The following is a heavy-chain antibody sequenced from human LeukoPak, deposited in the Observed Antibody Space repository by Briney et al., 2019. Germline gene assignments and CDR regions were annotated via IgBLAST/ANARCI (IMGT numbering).Heavy chain of an antibody. J-gene: IGHJ4*02. CDR3: AGRTAATTRPFDY. V-gene: IGHV4-59*01. CDR1: GVSIDSYH. Sequence: SETLSLTCSVSGVSIDSYHWSWIRQPPGEGLEWIGYFYYTGSTNYSPSFEGRVTISEDTSKNQISLRLTSVTAADTAVYYCAGRTAATTRPFDYWGQGTLVTVSS. D-gene: IGHD2-21*02. CDR2: FYYTGST.